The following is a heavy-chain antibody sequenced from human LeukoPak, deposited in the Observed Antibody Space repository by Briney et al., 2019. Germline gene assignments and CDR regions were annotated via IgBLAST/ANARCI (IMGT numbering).Heavy chain of an antibody. V-gene: IGHV4-34*01. Sequence: SETLSLTCAVYGGSFSGYYWSWIRQPPGKGLEWIGEINHSGSTNYNPSLKSRVTISVDTSKNQFSLKLSSVTAADTAVYYCARRIYSVVPGPFDYWGQGTLVTVSS. CDR3: ARRIYSVVPGPFDY. CDR2: INHSGST. J-gene: IGHJ4*02. CDR1: GGSFSGYY. D-gene: IGHD2-2*01.